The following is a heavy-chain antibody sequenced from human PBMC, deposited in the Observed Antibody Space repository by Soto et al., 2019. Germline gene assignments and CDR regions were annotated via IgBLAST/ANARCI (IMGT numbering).Heavy chain of an antibody. D-gene: IGHD6-13*01. J-gene: IGHJ3*02. CDR2: IIPILGIA. CDR1: GGTFSSYT. Sequence: QVQLVQSGAEVKKPGSSVKVSCKASGGTFSSYTISWVRQAPGQGLEWMGRIIPILGIANYAQKFQGRVTITADKSTSTAYMELSSLRSEDTAVYYRAREAPAAGKGLDFDIWGQGTMVTVSS. CDR3: AREAPAAGKGLDFDI. V-gene: IGHV1-69*08.